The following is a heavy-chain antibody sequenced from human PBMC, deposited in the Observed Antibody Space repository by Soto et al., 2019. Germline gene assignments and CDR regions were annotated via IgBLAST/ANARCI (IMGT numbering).Heavy chain of an antibody. CDR1: GGAFSGFY. CDR3: AKDRPPYSSGRSYFGY. Sequence: SETLSLTCAVYGGAFSGFYWSWVRQPPGKELEWIGEINQSGSTNYNPSLKSRVTMSVDTSKNQFSLNLRSVTAADTAVYYCAKDRPPYSSGRSYFGYWGQGTLVTVSS. J-gene: IGHJ4*02. CDR2: INQSGST. D-gene: IGHD6-19*01. V-gene: IGHV4-34*01.